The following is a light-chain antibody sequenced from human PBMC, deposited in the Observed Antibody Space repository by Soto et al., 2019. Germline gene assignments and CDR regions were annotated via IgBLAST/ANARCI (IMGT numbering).Light chain of an antibody. CDR1: QSINSW. V-gene: IGKV1-5*01. Sequence: DIQMTQSPSTLSASVGDRVTITCRASQSINSWLAWYQQKPGKAPKLLIYDASSLESGVPSSFSGSGSGTEFTLTISSLQPDDFATYYCQQYDSYPFTFGQGTNLEIK. CDR3: QQYDSYPFT. CDR2: DAS. J-gene: IGKJ2*01.